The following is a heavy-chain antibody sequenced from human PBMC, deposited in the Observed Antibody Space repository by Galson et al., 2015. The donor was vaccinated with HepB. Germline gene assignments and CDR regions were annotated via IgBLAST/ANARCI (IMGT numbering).Heavy chain of an antibody. D-gene: IGHD6-13*01. Sequence: QSGEEVKNPGEYLRISCKGSGYSFTSYWISWERQMPGKGLEGMGRIDPSDSYTNYSKSFQGHVTIPADNSNSTAYRQWSSLKASATAKYYCARHTSSSWSEIDGMDVCVQGTPVTVSS. V-gene: IGHV5-10-1*01. CDR2: IDPSDSYT. CDR3: ARHTSSSWSEIDGMDV. J-gene: IGHJ6*02. CDR1: GYSFTSYW.